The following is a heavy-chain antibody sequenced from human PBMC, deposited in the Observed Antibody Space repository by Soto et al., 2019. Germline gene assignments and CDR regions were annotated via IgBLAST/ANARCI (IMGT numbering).Heavy chain of an antibody. Sequence: ASVKVSCKASGYTFTSYGISWVRQAPGQGLEWMGWISANNGSTNYAQKFQGRVTMTRDTSISTAYMELSRLRSDDTAVYYCARGAEGVVVVAATRYYYYYMDVWGKGTTVTVSS. J-gene: IGHJ6*03. CDR2: ISANNGST. V-gene: IGHV1-18*01. CDR3: ARGAEGVVVVAATRYYYYYMDV. CDR1: GYTFTSYG. D-gene: IGHD2-15*01.